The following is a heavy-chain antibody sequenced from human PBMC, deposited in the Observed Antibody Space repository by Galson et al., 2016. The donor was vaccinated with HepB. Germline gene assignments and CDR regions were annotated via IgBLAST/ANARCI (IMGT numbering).Heavy chain of an antibody. J-gene: IGHJ4*02. CDR3: ARKSMAGPRSYFDY. CDR1: GSNFNKYS. D-gene: IGHD6-19*01. CDR2: ISYDGNNK. Sequence: SLRLSCAASGSNFNKYSMFWVLQAPVKGLEWVAVISYDGNNKYYADSVKGRFTISRDSSQNTLYLQMNSLRTEDTAVYFCARKSMAGPRSYFDYWGQGTLVTVSS. V-gene: IGHV3-30*03.